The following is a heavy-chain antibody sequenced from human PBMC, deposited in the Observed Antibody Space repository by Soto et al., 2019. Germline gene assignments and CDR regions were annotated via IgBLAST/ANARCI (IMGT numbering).Heavy chain of an antibody. D-gene: IGHD1-26*01. CDR1: GFTFSSYS. CDR2: ISSSSSYI. J-gene: IGHJ4*02. CDR3: ARGVGRSGSYRPGGY. V-gene: IGHV3-21*01. Sequence: EVQLVESGGGLVKPGGSLRLSCAASGFTFSSYSMNWVRQAPGKGLEWVSSISSSSSYIYYADSVKGRFTISRDNAKNYLYLQMNSLRVEDTAVYYCARGVGRSGSYRPGGYWGQGTLVTVSS.